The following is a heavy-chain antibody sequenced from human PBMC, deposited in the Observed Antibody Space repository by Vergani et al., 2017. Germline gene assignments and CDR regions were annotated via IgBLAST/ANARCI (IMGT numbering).Heavy chain of an antibody. D-gene: IGHD2-2*01. CDR3: ARAAIKVVVPAAMYNWFAP. V-gene: IGHV1-69*02. CDR2: IIPILGIA. CDR1: GGTFSSYT. Sequence: QVQLVQSGAEVKKPGSSVKVSCKASGGTFSSYTISWVRQAPGQGLEWMGMIIPILGIANYAQKFQGRVTITAYKSTSTAYMELSSLRSEDTAGYYCARAAIKVVVPAAMYNWFAPWGQGTLVTVSS. J-gene: IGHJ5*02.